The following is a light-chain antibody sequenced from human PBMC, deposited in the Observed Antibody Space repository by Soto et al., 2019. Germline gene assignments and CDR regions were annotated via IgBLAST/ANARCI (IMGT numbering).Light chain of an antibody. CDR1: QNIGRK. CDR3: QQRSNWPPT. V-gene: IGKV3-15*01. CDR2: DAS. J-gene: IGKJ5*01. Sequence: EIVMPQSPATLSVSPGERATLSCRASQNIGRKIVCYQQKAGQAPRPLIFDASTRATGIPARLSGSGSGTEFTLTISSLHPEDFATYYCQQRSNWPPTFGQGTRLEIK.